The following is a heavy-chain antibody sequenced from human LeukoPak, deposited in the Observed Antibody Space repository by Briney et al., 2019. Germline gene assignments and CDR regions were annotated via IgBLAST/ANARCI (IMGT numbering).Heavy chain of an antibody. V-gene: IGHV3-23*01. D-gene: IGHD1-26*01. Sequence: GGSLRLSCAASGFTFRSYAMSWVRQAPGKGLVLVSGISVSGGSTYYADSVKGRFTISRDNAKNTLYLQMNSLRAEDTAVYYCAKVGPFLAIVGADYWRQGTLVTVSS. J-gene: IGHJ4*02. CDR2: ISVSGGST. CDR3: AKVGPFLAIVGADY. CDR1: GFTFRSYA.